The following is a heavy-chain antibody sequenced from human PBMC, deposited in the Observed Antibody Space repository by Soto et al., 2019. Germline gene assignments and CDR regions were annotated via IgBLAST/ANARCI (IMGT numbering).Heavy chain of an antibody. D-gene: IGHD3-22*01. V-gene: IGHV4-30-2*01. J-gene: IGHJ4*02. Sequence: SETLSLTCGVSGGSFSTGGYSWGWIRQPPGKGLEWIGNIYDGGTTNYNPSLKSRVTMSIDRPKNQFSLKVTSVTAADTAVYYCVGRYDSGGYYYDHWGQGTLVTVSS. CDR1: GGSFSTGGYS. CDR2: IYDGGTT. CDR3: VGRYDSGGYYYDH.